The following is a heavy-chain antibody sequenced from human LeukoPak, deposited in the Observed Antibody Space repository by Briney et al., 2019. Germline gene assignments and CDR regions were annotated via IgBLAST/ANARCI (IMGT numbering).Heavy chain of an antibody. Sequence: SSETLSLTCTVSGGSISSYYWSWIRQPPGKGLEWIGYIYYSGSTNYNPSLKSRVTISVDTSKNQFSLKLSSVTAADTAVYYCARDGKAILTGYYLYEGMDVWGQGTTVTVSS. CDR1: GGSISSYY. CDR2: IYYSGST. J-gene: IGHJ6*02. CDR3: ARDGKAILTGYYLYEGMDV. V-gene: IGHV4-59*12. D-gene: IGHD3-9*01.